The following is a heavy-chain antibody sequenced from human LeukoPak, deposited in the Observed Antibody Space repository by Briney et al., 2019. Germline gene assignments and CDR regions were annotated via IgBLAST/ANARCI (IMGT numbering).Heavy chain of an antibody. CDR2: ISGRGGDT. CDR3: ARDSAAGYFDY. Sequence: GGSLRLSCVGSGFTFGNYAMNWVRQAPGKGLEWVAAISGRGGDTFYADSVKGRFTISRDNSKNTLYLQMNSLRAEDTAVYYCARDSAAGYFDYWGQGTLVTVSS. J-gene: IGHJ4*02. CDR1: GFTFGNYA. D-gene: IGHD6-13*01. V-gene: IGHV3-23*01.